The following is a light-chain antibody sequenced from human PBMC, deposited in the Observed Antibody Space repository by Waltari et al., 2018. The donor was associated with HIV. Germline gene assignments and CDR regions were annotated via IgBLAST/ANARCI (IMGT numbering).Light chain of an antibody. CDR2: EVS. J-gene: IGLJ3*02. CDR1: SSDVGGYNY. V-gene: IGLV2-14*01. CDR3: SSYTGSSSVV. Sequence: QSALTQPASVSGSPGQSITISCTGASSDVGGYNYVSWYQQHPGKAPKLMIYEVSNRPSGVSNLFSGSKSGNTASLTISGLRAEDEADYYCSSYTGSSSVVFGGGTKLTVL.